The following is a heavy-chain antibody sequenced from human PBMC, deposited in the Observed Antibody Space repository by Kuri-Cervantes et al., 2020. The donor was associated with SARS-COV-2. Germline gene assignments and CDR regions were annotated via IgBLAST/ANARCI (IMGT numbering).Heavy chain of an antibody. Sequence: GSLRLSCTVSGGSLSNYYWSWIRQPPGKGLEWIGYIYYSGSTNYNPSLKSRVTISVDTSKNQFSLKLSSVTAADTAVYYCARVDDSSGVRVDYWGQGTLVTVSS. D-gene: IGHD3-22*01. J-gene: IGHJ4*02. V-gene: IGHV4-59*08. CDR3: ARVDDSSGVRVDY. CDR1: GGSLSNYY. CDR2: IYYSGST.